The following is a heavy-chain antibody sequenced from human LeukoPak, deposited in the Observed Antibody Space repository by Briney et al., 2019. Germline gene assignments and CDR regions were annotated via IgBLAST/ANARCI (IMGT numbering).Heavy chain of an antibody. CDR2: IVVGSGNT. CDR3: ATDMGSGSYLSDAFDI. D-gene: IGHD1-26*01. CDR1: GFTFTSSA. J-gene: IGHJ3*02. Sequence: SVKVSCKASGFTFTSSAMQWVRQARGQRLEWIGWIVVGSGNTNYAQKFQERVTITRDMSTSTAYMELSSLRSEDTAVYYCATDMGSGSYLSDAFDIWGQGTMVTVSS. V-gene: IGHV1-58*02.